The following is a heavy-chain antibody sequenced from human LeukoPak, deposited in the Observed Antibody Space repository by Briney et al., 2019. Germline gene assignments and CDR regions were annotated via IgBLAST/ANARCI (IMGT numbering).Heavy chain of an antibody. CDR2: INHSGST. CDR1: GGSFSGYY. CDR3: ARRTGSYIYDY. J-gene: IGHJ4*02. Sequence: PSETLSLTCAVYGGSFSGYYWSWIRQPPGKGLEWIGEINHSGSTNYNPSLKSRVTISVDTSKNQFSLKLSSVTAADTAVYYCARRTGSYIYDYWGQGTLVTVSS. V-gene: IGHV4-34*01. D-gene: IGHD1-26*01.